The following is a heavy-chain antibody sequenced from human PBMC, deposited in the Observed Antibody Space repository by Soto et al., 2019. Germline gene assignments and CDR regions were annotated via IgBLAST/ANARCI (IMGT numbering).Heavy chain of an antibody. Sequence: GASVKVSCKVSGGTFSSYAISWVRQAPGQGLEWMGGIIPMFGTANYAQKFQGRVTITADKSTSTGYMELSSLRSEDTAVYYCAISSYDILTSSRLVDYWGQGTLVTVSS. D-gene: IGHD3-9*01. CDR1: GGTFSSYA. CDR3: AISSYDILTSSRLVDY. V-gene: IGHV1-69*06. J-gene: IGHJ4*02. CDR2: IIPMFGTA.